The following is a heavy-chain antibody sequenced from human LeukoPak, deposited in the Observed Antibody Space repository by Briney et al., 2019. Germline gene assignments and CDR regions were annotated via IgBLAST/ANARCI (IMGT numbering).Heavy chain of an antibody. J-gene: IGHJ4*02. CDR2: INPDGSSS. CDR3: VRQAVYAENGIAY. CDR1: GFTFSDYW. Sequence: PGGSLRLSCAASGFTFSDYWMHWVRQAPGKGLVWVSRINPDGSSSNYADSVKGRFTVSRDNAKNTVYLQMSSLRADDTAIYHCVRQAVYAENGIAYWGQGVQVTVSS. V-gene: IGHV3-74*01. D-gene: IGHD1-1*01.